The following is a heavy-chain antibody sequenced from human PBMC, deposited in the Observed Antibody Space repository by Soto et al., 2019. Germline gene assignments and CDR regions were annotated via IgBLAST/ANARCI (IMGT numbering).Heavy chain of an antibody. Sequence: EMHLVESGGDLVQPGGSLRLSCAASGFTFSNSWMSWVRQAPGKGLEWVANIKEDGTEIHYVDCVKGRFSISRDNAKNCLYLQMSSLRVEDTGVSYCAGDDWGPAHIRGQGTPVTVSS. CDR1: GFTFSNSW. J-gene: IGHJ4*02. CDR3: AGDDWGPAHI. V-gene: IGHV3-7*04. D-gene: IGHD2-2*01. CDR2: IKEDGTEI.